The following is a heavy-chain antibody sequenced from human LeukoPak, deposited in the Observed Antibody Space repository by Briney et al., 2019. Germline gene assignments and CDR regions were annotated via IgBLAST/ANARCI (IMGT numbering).Heavy chain of an antibody. CDR1: GGSISSYY. CDR2: IYYSGST. Sequence: SETLSLTCTVSGGSISSYYWSWIRPPPGTGMEWIGNIYYSGSTNYNPSLKSRVTISVDTSKNQFSLKLSSVTAADTAVYYCARLQRVGNSGYYLDYWGQGTLVTVSS. D-gene: IGHD3-22*01. V-gene: IGHV4-59*08. J-gene: IGHJ4*02. CDR3: ARLQRVGNSGYYLDY.